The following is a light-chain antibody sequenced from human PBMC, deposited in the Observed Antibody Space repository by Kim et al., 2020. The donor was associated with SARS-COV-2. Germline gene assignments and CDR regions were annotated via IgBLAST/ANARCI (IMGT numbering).Light chain of an antibody. Sequence: DIVMTQSPDSLAVSLGARATINCKSSQSVLYSSNNKNYLAWYQQKPGQPPKLLIYWASTRESGVPDRFSGSGSGTDFTLTISSLQAEDVAVYYCQQYYSTPRAFGPGTKVYIK. CDR3: QQYYSTPRA. J-gene: IGKJ3*01. CDR2: WAS. CDR1: QSVLYSSNNKNY. V-gene: IGKV4-1*01.